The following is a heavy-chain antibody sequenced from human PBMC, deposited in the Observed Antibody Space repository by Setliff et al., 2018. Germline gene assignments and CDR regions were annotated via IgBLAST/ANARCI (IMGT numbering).Heavy chain of an antibody. CDR1: GFTVSSNY. Sequence: GGSLRLSCAASGFTVSSNYMSWVRQAPGKGLEWVSVIYSGGSTYYADSVKGRFTISRDNSTSTVYMELSSLRSEDTAVYYCARALDYLDYWGQGTLVTVSS. CDR2: IYSGGST. J-gene: IGHJ4*02. CDR3: ARALDYLDY. V-gene: IGHV3-53*05.